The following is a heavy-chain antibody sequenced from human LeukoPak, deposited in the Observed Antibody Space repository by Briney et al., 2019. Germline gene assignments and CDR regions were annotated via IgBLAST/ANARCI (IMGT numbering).Heavy chain of an antibody. CDR2: IYYSGST. V-gene: IGHV4-59*12. Sequence: PSETLSLTCTVSGGSISSYYWNWIRQPPGRGLEWIGYIYYSGSTNYNPSLKSRVTISVDTSKNQFSLKLSSVTAADTAVYYCAREVAAAAPGYWGQGTLVTVSS. D-gene: IGHD6-13*01. J-gene: IGHJ4*02. CDR3: AREVAAAAPGY. CDR1: GGSISSYY.